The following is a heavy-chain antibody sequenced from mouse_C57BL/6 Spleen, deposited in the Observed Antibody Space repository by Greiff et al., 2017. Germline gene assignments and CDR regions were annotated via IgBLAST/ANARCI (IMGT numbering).Heavy chain of an antibody. CDR1: GFTFSDYG. CDR3: AIYSTYAMDY. V-gene: IGHV5-17*01. J-gene: IGHJ4*01. D-gene: IGHD2-5*01. Sequence: EVMLVESGGGLVKPGGSLKLSCAASGFTFSDYGMHWVRQAPEKGLEWVAYISSGSSTIYYADTVKGRFTISRDNAKNTLFLQMTSLRSEDTAMYYCAIYSTYAMDYWGQGTSVTVSS. CDR2: ISSGSSTI.